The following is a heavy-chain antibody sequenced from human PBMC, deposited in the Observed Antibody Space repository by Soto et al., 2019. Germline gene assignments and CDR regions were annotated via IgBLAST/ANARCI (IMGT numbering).Heavy chain of an antibody. J-gene: IGHJ3*02. CDR2: ISSSSSYI. D-gene: IGHD2-15*01. V-gene: IGHV3-21*01. CDR3: ARDPGYCSGGSCYSESFDI. CDR1: GFPFSSYS. Sequence: GGSLRLSCAASGFPFSSYSMNWVRQAPGKGLEWVSSISSSSSYIYSADSVKGRFTISRDNAKNSLYLQMNRLRACQPCVYYCARDPGYCSGGSCYSESFDIWGQGTMVTVSS.